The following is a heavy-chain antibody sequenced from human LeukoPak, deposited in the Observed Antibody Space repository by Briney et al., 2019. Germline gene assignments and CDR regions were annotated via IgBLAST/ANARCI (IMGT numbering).Heavy chain of an antibody. CDR1: GGTFSSYA. J-gene: IGHJ5*02. D-gene: IGHD5-18*01. V-gene: IGHV1-69*01. Sequence: SVKVSCKASGGTFSSYAISWVRQAPRQGLEWMGGIIPIFGTANYAQKFQGRVTITADESTSTAYMELSSLRSEDTAVYYCARGSGYSYGFPGFDPWGQGTLVTVSS. CDR2: IIPIFGTA. CDR3: ARGSGYSYGFPGFDP.